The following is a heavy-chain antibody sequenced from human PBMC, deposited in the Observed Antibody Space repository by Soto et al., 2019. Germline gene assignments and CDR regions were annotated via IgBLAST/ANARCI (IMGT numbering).Heavy chain of an antibody. Sequence: QVQLQESGPGLVKPSQTLSLTCTVSGGSISSGDYYWSWIRQPPGKGLEWIGYFYYSGSTYYNPSLKSRVTISVDTSKNQFSLKLSSVTAADTAVYYCARSYCSGGSCYLFNPLSDAFDIWGQGTMVTVSS. V-gene: IGHV4-30-4*01. CDR3: ARSYCSGGSCYLFNPLSDAFDI. CDR2: FYYSGST. D-gene: IGHD2-15*01. CDR1: GGSISSGDYY. J-gene: IGHJ3*02.